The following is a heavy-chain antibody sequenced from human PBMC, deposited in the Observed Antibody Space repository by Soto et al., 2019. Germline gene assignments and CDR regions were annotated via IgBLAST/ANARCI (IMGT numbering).Heavy chain of an antibody. D-gene: IGHD6-13*01. V-gene: IGHV5-51*01. CDR2: IYPDESDT. CDR1: GYSFTKYW. CDR3: ARRTAAGKGYYYYYGMDV. J-gene: IGHJ6*02. Sequence: PGESLKISCKGSGYSFTKYWIGWVRQMPGKGLEWMAIIYPDESDTRYSPSFQGQVTISADKSISTAYLQWSSLKASDTAMYYCARRTAAGKGYYYYYGMDVWGQGTTVTVSS.